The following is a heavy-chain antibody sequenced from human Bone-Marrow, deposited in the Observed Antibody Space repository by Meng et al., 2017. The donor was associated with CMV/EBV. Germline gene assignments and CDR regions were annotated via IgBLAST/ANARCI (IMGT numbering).Heavy chain of an antibody. V-gene: IGHV4-39*01. CDR2: IYYSGST. CDR3: RTYQLLKAFDI. CDR1: GGSISSSSYY. Sequence: SETLSLTCTVSGGSISSSSYYWGWIRQPPGKGLEWIGSIYYSGSTYYNPSLKSRVTISVDTSKNQFSLKLSSVTAADTAVYYCRTYQLLKAFDIWGQATMVTVSS. J-gene: IGHJ3*02. D-gene: IGHD2-2*01.